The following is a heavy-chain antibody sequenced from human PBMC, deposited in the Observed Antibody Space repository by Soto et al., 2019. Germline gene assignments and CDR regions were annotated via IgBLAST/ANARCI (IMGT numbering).Heavy chain of an antibody. Sequence: QVQLQELGPGLVKPSETLSLTCTVSGGSVSSVSYHWSWIRQPPGKGLEWIGYIYYSGSTNYNPSLKSRVTISIDTSKNQFSLKLSSVTAADTAVYYCTRDDYGDYYATDVWGQGTTVTVSS. CDR2: IYYSGST. J-gene: IGHJ6*02. V-gene: IGHV4-61*01. CDR1: GGSVSSVSYH. D-gene: IGHD4-17*01. CDR3: TRDDYGDYYATDV.